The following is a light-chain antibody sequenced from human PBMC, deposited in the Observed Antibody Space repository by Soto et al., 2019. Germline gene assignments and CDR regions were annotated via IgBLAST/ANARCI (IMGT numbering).Light chain of an antibody. J-gene: IGKJ2*01. Sequence: EIQMTQSRSTVSASVWDIVPSGGRASQSIGSWLAWYQQRPGKAPNLLIYDASSLESGVPSRFSGSRSGTEFTLTINSLQPDDFATYFCQQYKTSLYSFGQGTKVDIK. CDR2: DAS. V-gene: IGKV1-5*01. CDR1: QSIGSW. CDR3: QQYKTSLYS.